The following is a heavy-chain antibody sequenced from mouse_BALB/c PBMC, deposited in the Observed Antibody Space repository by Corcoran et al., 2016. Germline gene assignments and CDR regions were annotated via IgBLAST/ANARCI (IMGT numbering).Heavy chain of an antibody. CDR1: GYSITSGYY. V-gene: IGHV3-6*02. CDR2: ISYDGSN. J-gene: IGHJ3*01. Sequence: DVQLQESGPGLVKPSQSLSLTCSVTGYSITSGYYWNWIRQFPGNKLEWMGYISYDGSNNYNPSLKNRISITRDTSKNQFFLKLNSVTTEDTATYYCARSGIGGFAYWGRGTPVTVSA. CDR3: ARSGIGGFAY.